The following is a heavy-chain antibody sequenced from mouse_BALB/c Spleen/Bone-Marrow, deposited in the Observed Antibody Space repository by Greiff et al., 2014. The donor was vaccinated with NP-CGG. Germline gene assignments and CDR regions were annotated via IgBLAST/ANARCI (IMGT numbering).Heavy chain of an antibody. Sequence: EVQLQQSGAELVKPGASVKLSCTASGFNIKDTYMHWVKQRPEQGLEWIGRIDPANGNTKYDPKFQGKATITADTSSNTAYLQFSSLTSEDTAVYYCAFYYYGSSLFAYWGQGTLVTVSA. D-gene: IGHD1-1*01. J-gene: IGHJ3*01. CDR1: GFNIKDTY. CDR3: AFYYYGSSLFAY. CDR2: IDPANGNT. V-gene: IGHV14-3*02.